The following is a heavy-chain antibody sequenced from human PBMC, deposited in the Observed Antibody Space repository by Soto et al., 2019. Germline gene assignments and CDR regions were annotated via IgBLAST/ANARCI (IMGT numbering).Heavy chain of an antibody. CDR3: ARVFDSSHYCSSASSHTYFDY. CDR2: ISAYNGNT. Sequence: ASVKVSCKASGYTFTSYGISWVRQAPGQGLEWMGWISAYNGNTNYAQKLQGRVTMTTDTSTSTAYMELRSLRSDDTAVYYCARVFDSSHYCSSASSHTYFDYWGQGTLVTVSS. J-gene: IGHJ4*02. CDR1: GYTFTSYG. D-gene: IGHD2-2*01. V-gene: IGHV1-18*01.